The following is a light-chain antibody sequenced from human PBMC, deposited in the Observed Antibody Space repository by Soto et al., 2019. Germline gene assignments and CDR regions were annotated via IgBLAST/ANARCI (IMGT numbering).Light chain of an antibody. CDR1: NIGHKS. J-gene: IGLJ2*01. Sequence: SYELTQSPSVSVAPGHTASVTCGGDNIGHKSVHWYQAKPGQAPVLVVYDDSDRPSGIPERFSGSNSGNTATLTISGVEAGDEADYFCQVWYISHDQVVFGGGTQLTVL. V-gene: IGLV3-21*02. CDR3: QVWYISHDQVV. CDR2: DDS.